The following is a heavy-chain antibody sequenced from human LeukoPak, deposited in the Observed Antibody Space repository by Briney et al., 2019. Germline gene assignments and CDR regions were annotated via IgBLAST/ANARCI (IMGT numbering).Heavy chain of an antibody. CDR3: ASRSSSWYYYYYMDV. Sequence: GGSLRLSCAASGLTFSSYWMSWVRQAPGKGLEWVANIKQDGSEKYYVDSVKGRFTISRDNAKNSLYLQMNSLRAEDTAVYYCASRSSSWYYYYYMDVWGKGTTVTVSS. CDR2: IKQDGSEK. D-gene: IGHD6-13*01. J-gene: IGHJ6*03. V-gene: IGHV3-7*01. CDR1: GLTFSSYW.